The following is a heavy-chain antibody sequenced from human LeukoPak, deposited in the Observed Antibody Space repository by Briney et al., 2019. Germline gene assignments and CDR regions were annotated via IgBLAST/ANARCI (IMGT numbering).Heavy chain of an antibody. Sequence: PGGSLRLSCAASGFIFSKFAIHWVRQAPGKGLEWVAVISYDGTNKYYADSVKGRFTISRDNSKNTLYLQMNSLTGEDTAMYYCARVPSSTVTTFYWGQGTFVTVSS. V-gene: IGHV3-30-3*01. CDR2: ISYDGTNK. CDR3: ARVPSSTVTTFY. D-gene: IGHD4-17*01. CDR1: GFIFSKFA. J-gene: IGHJ4*02.